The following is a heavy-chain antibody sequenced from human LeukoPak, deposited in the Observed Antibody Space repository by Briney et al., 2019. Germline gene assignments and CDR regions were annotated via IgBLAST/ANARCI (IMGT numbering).Heavy chain of an antibody. CDR2: ISGSGGST. J-gene: IGHJ4*02. CDR1: GFTFSSHA. V-gene: IGHV3-23*01. D-gene: IGHD3-16*02. CDR3: ASGEYDYVWGSYRRANTDY. Sequence: GGSLRLSCAASGFTFSSHAMSWVRQAPGKGLEWVSAISGSGGSTYCADSVKGRFTISRDNSKNTLYLQMNSLRAEDTAVYYCASGEYDYVWGSYRRANTDYWGQGTLVTVSS.